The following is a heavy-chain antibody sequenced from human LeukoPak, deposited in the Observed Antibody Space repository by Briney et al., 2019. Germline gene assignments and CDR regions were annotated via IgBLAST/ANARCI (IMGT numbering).Heavy chain of an antibody. D-gene: IGHD3-3*01. CDR2: IYYSGST. V-gene: IGHV4-59*08. Sequence: SETLSLTCTVSGGSISSYYWSWIRQPPGKGLEWIGYIYYSGSTNYNPSLKSRVTISVDTSKNQFSLKLSSVTAADTAVYYCASHEAYYDFWSGYPPSWFDYWGQGTLVTVSS. CDR1: GGSISSYY. J-gene: IGHJ4*02. CDR3: ASHEAYYDFWSGYPPSWFDY.